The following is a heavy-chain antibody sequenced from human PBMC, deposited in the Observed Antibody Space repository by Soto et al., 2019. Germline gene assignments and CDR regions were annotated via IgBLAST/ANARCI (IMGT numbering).Heavy chain of an antibody. CDR1: GYTFTSYY. CDR3: ARELAELTTDLYFYGMDV. V-gene: IGHV1-46*01. J-gene: IGHJ6*02. CDR2: INPSGGGT. D-gene: IGHD4-4*01. Sequence: QVQLVQSGAEVKKPGASVKVSCKASGYTFTSYYMSWVRQAPGQGLEWMGIINPSGGGTSYAQKFQDRVTMTRDTSTNTVHMDLSSLRSEDTAVYYCARELAELTTDLYFYGMDVWGQGTTVTVSS.